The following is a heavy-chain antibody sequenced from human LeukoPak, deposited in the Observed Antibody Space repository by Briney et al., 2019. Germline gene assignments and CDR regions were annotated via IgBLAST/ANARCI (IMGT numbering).Heavy chain of an antibody. CDR1: GGSISSYD. CDR2: IYSSGSS. Sequence: SETLSLTCTVSGGSISSYDWSWIRQPAGKGLEWIGRIYSSGSSNYNPSLKSRVTMSVDTSKNQFSLKLSSVTAADTAVYYCVRESSGYYGLFDPWGQGTLVTVSS. CDR3: VRESSGYYGLFDP. V-gene: IGHV4-4*07. D-gene: IGHD3-22*01. J-gene: IGHJ5*02.